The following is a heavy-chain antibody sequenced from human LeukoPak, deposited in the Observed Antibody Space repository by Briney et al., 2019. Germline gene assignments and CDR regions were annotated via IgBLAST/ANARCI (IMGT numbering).Heavy chain of an antibody. J-gene: IGHJ4*02. CDR3: ARDLGTPSDY. CDR2: ISSSGSTI. V-gene: IGHV3-48*03. CDR1: GFTFSSYE. D-gene: IGHD1-1*01. Sequence: GGSLRLSCTASGFTFSSYEMNWVRQAPGKGLEWVSYISSSGSTIYYADSVKGRFTISRDNAKNSLYLQMNSLRAEDTAVYYCARDLGTPSDYWGQGTLVTVSS.